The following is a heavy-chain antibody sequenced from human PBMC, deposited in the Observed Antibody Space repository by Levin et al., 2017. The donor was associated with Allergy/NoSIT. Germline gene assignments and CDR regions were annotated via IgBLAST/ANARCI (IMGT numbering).Heavy chain of an antibody. CDR1: GFPFSSFW. V-gene: IGHV3-7*01. CDR3: ARDAYCSGGSCYVY. Sequence: PGGSLRLSCAASGFPFSSFWMSWVRQAPGKGLEWVANIKEDGSEKNYVDSVKGRFIISRDNAENSLSLQMNSLRAEDTAVYYCARDAYCSGGSCYVYWGQGTLVTVSS. J-gene: IGHJ4*02. CDR2: IKEDGSEK. D-gene: IGHD2-15*01.